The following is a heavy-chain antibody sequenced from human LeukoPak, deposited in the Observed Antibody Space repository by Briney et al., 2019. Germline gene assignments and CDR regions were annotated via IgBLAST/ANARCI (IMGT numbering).Heavy chain of an antibody. J-gene: IGHJ4*02. V-gene: IGHV4-34*01. Sequence: SETLSLICAVYGGSFSGYYWSWIRQPPGKGLEWIGEINHSGSTNYNPSLKSRVTISVDTSKNQFSLKLSSVTAADTAVYYCARGDSSGYYGYWGQGTLVTVSS. CDR2: INHSGST. CDR1: GGSFSGYY. D-gene: IGHD3-22*01. CDR3: ARGDSSGYYGY.